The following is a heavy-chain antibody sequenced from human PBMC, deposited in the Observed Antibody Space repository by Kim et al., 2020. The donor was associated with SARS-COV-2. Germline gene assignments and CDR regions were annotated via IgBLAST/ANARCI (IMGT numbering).Heavy chain of an antibody. Sequence: GGSLRLSCAASGFSFRSHWMSWVRQAPGKGLEWVANINHDGSQRYFVDSAKARFTISRDNARDSLYLDMNSLRVEDTALYYCARSGVNYGWDVWGQGTTVTVSS. CDR1: GFSFRSHW. CDR2: INHDGSQR. J-gene: IGHJ6*02. D-gene: IGHD3-10*01. CDR3: ARSGVNYGWDV. V-gene: IGHV3-7*01.